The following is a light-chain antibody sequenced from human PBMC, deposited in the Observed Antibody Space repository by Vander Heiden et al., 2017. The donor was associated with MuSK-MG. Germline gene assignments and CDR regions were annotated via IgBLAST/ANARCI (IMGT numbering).Light chain of an antibody. CDR2: EVR. CDR1: SSDVGSYNL. Sequence: QSALTQPAAVSGSHGQSITRSCTGTSSDVGSYNLVSWYQQQPGKAHKLMIYEVRKRPSGVANRFSGSKSGNTASLTISGRQAEDEADYYCCSYAGSSTYVFGTGTKVTVL. J-gene: IGLJ1*01. CDR3: CSYAGSSTYV. V-gene: IGLV2-23*02.